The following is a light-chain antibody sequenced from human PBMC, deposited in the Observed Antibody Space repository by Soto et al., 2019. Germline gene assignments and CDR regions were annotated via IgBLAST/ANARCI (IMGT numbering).Light chain of an antibody. CDR2: DAS. J-gene: IGKJ1*01. Sequence: DIQMTQSPSTLSASVGDRVTITCRASQSISRSLAWYQHQPGKAPKLLIYDASSLESGVPSRFSGSGSGTEFTLTISSLQTDDFASYYCQQYDSYSWTFGQGTKVDI. CDR3: QQYDSYSWT. CDR1: QSISRS. V-gene: IGKV1-5*01.